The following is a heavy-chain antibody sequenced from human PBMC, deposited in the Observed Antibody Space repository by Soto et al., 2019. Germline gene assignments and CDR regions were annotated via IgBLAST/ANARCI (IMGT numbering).Heavy chain of an antibody. V-gene: IGHV3-11*06. D-gene: IGHD2-15*01. Sequence: GGSLRLSCAASGFTFSDYYISWIRQAPGKGLEWVSYISSSSSYTNYADSVKGRFTISRDNAKNSLYLQMNSLRAEDTAVYYCARGATTHDASDIWGQGTMVTVSS. CDR2: ISSSSSYT. CDR1: GFTFSDYY. J-gene: IGHJ3*02. CDR3: ARGATTHDASDI.